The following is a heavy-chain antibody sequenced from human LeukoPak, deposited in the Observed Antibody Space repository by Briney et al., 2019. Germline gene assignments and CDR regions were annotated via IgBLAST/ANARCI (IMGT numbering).Heavy chain of an antibody. CDR1: GFTCSSYD. Sequence: GGSLRLSCAASGFTCSSYDMHWVRQATGKGLEWVSAIGTAGDTYYPGSVKGRFTISRENAKNSLYLQMNSLRAGDTAVYYCARAKGWWDYDARQGAFDIWGQGTMVTVSS. D-gene: IGHD3-10*02. CDR3: ARAKGWWDYDARQGAFDI. J-gene: IGHJ3*02. CDR2: IGTAGDT. V-gene: IGHV3-13*01.